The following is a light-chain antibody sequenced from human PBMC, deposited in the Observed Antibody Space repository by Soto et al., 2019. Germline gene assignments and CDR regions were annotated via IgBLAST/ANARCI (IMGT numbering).Light chain of an antibody. Sequence: EIVLTQSPGPLSLSPGERATLSCRASQIVSSNYLAWYQQKLGQSPRLLIYGASSRATGIPDRFSGSGSGTDFTLIISRLEPEDFAVYYCQHYGSSMFTFGPGTKGDVK. CDR2: GAS. V-gene: IGKV3-20*01. CDR1: QIVSSNY. CDR3: QHYGSSMFT. J-gene: IGKJ3*01.